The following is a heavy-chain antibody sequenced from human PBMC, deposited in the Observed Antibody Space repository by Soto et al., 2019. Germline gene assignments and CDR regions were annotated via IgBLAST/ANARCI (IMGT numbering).Heavy chain of an antibody. CDR3: ARVGHRQYTFGWFDP. D-gene: IGHD3-16*01. CDR1: GGSISSYY. CDR2: IYYSGST. V-gene: IGHV4-59*08. J-gene: IGHJ5*02. Sequence: SETLSLTCTVSGGSISSYYWSWIRQPPGKGLEWIGYIYYSGSTNYNPSLKSRVTISVDTSKNQFSLKLSSVTAADTAVYYCARVGHRQYTFGWFDPWGQGTLVTVSS.